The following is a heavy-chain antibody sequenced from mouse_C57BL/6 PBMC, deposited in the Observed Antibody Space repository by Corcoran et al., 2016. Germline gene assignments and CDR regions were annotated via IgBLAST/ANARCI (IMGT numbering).Heavy chain of an antibody. V-gene: IGHV1-81*01. D-gene: IGHD1-1*01. J-gene: IGHJ1*03. CDR2: IYPRSGNT. Sequence: QVQLQQSGAELARPGASVKLSCKASGYTFTSYGISWVKQRTGQGLEWIGEIYPRSGNTYYNEKFKGKATLTADKSSSTACMELRSLTSEDSAVYFCARHGSSYGDVWGTGTTVTVSS. CDR3: ARHGSSYGDV. CDR1: GYTFTSYG.